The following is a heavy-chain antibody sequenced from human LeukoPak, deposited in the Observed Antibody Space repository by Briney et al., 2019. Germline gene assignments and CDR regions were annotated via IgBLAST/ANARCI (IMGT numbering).Heavy chain of an antibody. V-gene: IGHV1-69*01. J-gene: IGHJ1*01. D-gene: IGHD3-22*01. CDR1: GGTFSRLT. CDR2: ITPIFGTA. CDR3: ASPSPAYDSSGYYYDAEYFQH. Sequence: GPSVKVSCKASGGTFSRLTISWVRQAPGQGFEWMGGITPIFGTANYAQKFQGRVTITADESTSTAYMELSSLRSEDTAVYYCASPSPAYDSSGYYYDAEYFQHWGQGTLVTVSS.